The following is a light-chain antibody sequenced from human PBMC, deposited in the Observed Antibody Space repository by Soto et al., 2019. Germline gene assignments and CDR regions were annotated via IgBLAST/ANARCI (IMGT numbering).Light chain of an antibody. J-gene: IGLJ3*02. CDR1: NIGRKS. V-gene: IGLV3-21*02. CDR2: DDS. CDR3: QVWDSSSDHPNWV. Sequence: SYELTQPPSVSVAPGQTARITRGGTNIGRKSVHWYQQKPGQAPVLVVYDDSDRPSGIPERFSGSNSGNTATLTISRVEDGDEADYYCQVWDSSSDHPNWVFGGGTKLTV.